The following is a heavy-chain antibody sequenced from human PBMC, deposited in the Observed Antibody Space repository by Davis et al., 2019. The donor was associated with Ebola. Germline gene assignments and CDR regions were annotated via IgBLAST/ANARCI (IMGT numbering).Heavy chain of an antibody. J-gene: IGHJ4*02. CDR2: MNPNSGNT. CDR3: ARGILAEGLDS. D-gene: IGHD6-13*01. V-gene: IGHV1-8*01. Sequence: AASVKVSCKASGYTFTSYDINWVRQATGQGLEWMGWMNPNSGNTGYDQNFQGRVTITADKSTSTLYMELSSLRSEDTAVYYCARGILAEGLDSWGQGTLVTVSS. CDR1: GYTFTSYD.